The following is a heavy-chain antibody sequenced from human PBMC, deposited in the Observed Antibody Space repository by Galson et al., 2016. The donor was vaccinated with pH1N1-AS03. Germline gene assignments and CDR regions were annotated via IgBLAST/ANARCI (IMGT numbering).Heavy chain of an antibody. CDR2: IIPLIDIR. CDR1: GGTFKNSA. CDR3: ATYLFAYGPQSYFDN. V-gene: IGHV1-69*04. Sequence: SVKVSCKASGGTFKNSAINWVRQAPGQGLEWMGRIIPLIDIRTYAQTFQDRVTITADKSTDTAYMELRSLRSDDTAVYFCATYLFAYGPQSYFDNWGQGTLVTVSS. D-gene: IGHD3-10*01. J-gene: IGHJ4*02.